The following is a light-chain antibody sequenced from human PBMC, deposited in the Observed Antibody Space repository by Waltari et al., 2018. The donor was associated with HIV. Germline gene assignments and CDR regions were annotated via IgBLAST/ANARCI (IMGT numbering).Light chain of an antibody. J-gene: IGLJ1*01. Sequence: SYVLTQSPSVSVAPGQTARIICGGKNIGRKGVHWYQQRPGQAPVLVVYDDSDRPSGIPERFSGSNSGNTATLTISRVEAGDEADYYCQVWDSSSDHYVFGTGTKVTVL. CDR2: DDS. V-gene: IGLV3-21*02. CDR3: QVWDSSSDHYV. CDR1: NIGRKG.